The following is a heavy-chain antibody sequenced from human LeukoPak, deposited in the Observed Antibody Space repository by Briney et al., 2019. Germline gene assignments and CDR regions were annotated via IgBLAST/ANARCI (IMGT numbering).Heavy chain of an antibody. CDR2: INAGNGNT. V-gene: IGHV1-3*01. Sequence: ASVKVSCKASGYTFTSYAMHWVRQAPGQRLEWMGWINAGNGNTKYSQKFQGRVTITRDTSASTAYMELSSLGSEDTAVYYCARESLDWGNHFDYWSQGTLVTVSS. J-gene: IGHJ4*02. CDR1: GYTFTSYA. CDR3: ARESLDWGNHFDY. D-gene: IGHD3/OR15-3a*01.